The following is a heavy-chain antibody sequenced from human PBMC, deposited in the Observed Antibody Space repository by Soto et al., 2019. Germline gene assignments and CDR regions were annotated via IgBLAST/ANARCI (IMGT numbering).Heavy chain of an antibody. CDR2: IYPGDSDT. CDR3: ARRLEGYYFWSGPQDYYGIDV. V-gene: IGHV5-51*01. J-gene: IGHJ6*02. D-gene: IGHD3-3*01. Sequence: GESLKISCKGSGYSFTSYSIGWVRQMPGKGLEWMGIIYPGDSDTRYSPSFQGQVTISADKSISTAYLQWSSLKASDTAMYYCARRLEGYYFWSGPQDYYGIDVWGQGTPVTVSS. CDR1: GYSFTSYS.